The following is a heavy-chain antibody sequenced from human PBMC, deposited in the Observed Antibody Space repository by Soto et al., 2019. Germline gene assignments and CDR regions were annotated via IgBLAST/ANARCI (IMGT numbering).Heavy chain of an antibody. J-gene: IGHJ6*02. CDR2: IIPIFGTA. CDR3: ARGGGRYCSSNSCKGYYYYGMDV. D-gene: IGHD2-2*01. Sequence: QVQLVQSGAEVKKPGSSVKVSCKASGGTFSSYAISWVRQAPGQGLEWMGGIIPIFGTANYAQKFQGRVTITADESTSTAYLELSSLRSEDTAVYYCARGGGRYCSSNSCKGYYYYGMDVWGQGTTVTVSS. V-gene: IGHV1-69*01. CDR1: GGTFSSYA.